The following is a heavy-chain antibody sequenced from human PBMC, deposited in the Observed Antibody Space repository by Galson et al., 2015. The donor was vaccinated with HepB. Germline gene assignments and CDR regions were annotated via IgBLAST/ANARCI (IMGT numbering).Heavy chain of an antibody. J-gene: IGHJ3*02. CDR1: GFTFSSYA. CDR2: ISYDGSNK. Sequence: SLRLSCAASGFTFSSYAMHWVRQAPGKGLEWVAVISYDGSNKYYADSVKGRFTISRDNSKNTLYLQMNSLRAEDTAVHYCASPAGTPGAFDIWGQGTMVTVSS. V-gene: IGHV3-30-3*01. CDR3: ASPAGTPGAFDI. D-gene: IGHD6-13*01.